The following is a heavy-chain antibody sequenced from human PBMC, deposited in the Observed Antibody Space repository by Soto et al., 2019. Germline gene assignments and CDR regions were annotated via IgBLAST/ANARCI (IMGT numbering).Heavy chain of an antibody. V-gene: IGHV1-69*06. J-gene: IGHJ6*02. CDR1: GGTFSSYA. CDR3: ASPDIVVGPADLYYFPIDV. D-gene: IGHD2-2*01. Sequence: VQLVQSGAEVKKPGSSVTVSCKASGGTFSSYAFSWVRQAPGQGLEWMGGIIPIFDKTHYAQNFQGRVAITADKSTTTASMELSSVRPEDTAVYYCASPDIVVGPADLYYFPIDVWRQGTTFTVSS. CDR2: IIPIFDKT.